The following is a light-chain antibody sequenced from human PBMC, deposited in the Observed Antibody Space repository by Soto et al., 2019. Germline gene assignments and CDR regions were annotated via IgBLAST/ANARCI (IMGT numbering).Light chain of an antibody. CDR2: AAT. Sequence: KLSQSPSSLSASIGDRVIITCWATQAISRYLAWYQQKPGAAPKLLIYAATTLQSGVPSRFSGAASGTDFTLTISSLQPEDFVTYYCQQTYSTPITFGQGTRLEIK. CDR3: QQTYSTPIT. J-gene: IGKJ5*01. V-gene: IGKV1-39*01. CDR1: QAISRY.